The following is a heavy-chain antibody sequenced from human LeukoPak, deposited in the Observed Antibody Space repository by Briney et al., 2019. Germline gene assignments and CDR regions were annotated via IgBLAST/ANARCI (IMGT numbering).Heavy chain of an antibody. CDR2: IKSKTDGGTT. Sequence: PGGSLRLSCAASGFTFNNAWKSWVRQAPGKGLEWVGRIKSKTDGGTTDYAAPVKGRFTISRDDSKNTLYLQMNSLKTEDTAVYYCTTECSSTSCYSDYWGQGTLVTVSS. CDR3: TTECSSTSCYSDY. CDR1: GFTFNNAW. J-gene: IGHJ4*02. D-gene: IGHD2-2*02. V-gene: IGHV3-15*01.